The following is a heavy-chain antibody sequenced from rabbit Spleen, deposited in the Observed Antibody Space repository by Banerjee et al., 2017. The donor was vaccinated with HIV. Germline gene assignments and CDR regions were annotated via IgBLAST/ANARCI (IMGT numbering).Heavy chain of an antibody. CDR2: IYPDGSGST. CDR1: GFTVSSVYW. Sequence: QSLEESGGDLVKPGASLTLTCIASGFTVSSVYWICWVRQAPGKGLEWIGCIYPDGSGSTAYATWAKGRFTISKTSTTVTLQMTFLTAADTATYFCARDLDGVIGWNFGWWGQGTLVTVS. V-gene: IGHV1S40*01. D-gene: IGHD4-1*01. J-gene: IGHJ3*01. CDR3: ARDLDGVIGWNFGW.